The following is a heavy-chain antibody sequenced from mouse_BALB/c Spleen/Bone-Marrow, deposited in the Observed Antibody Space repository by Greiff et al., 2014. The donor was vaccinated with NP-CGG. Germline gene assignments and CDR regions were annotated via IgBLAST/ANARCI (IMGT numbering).Heavy chain of an antibody. CDR3: ARLNYGNPFAY. Sequence: QVQLQQSTAELARPGASVKMSCKASGHTFTSYAIHWVKQRPGQGLEWIGYINPSSGYTDYNQRFNDKTTLTTDKSSSTAYMQLSSLTSEDSAVYYCARLNYGNPFAYWGQGALVTVSA. CDR1: GHTFTSYA. CDR2: INPSSGYT. V-gene: IGHV1-4*02. D-gene: IGHD2-1*01. J-gene: IGHJ3*01.